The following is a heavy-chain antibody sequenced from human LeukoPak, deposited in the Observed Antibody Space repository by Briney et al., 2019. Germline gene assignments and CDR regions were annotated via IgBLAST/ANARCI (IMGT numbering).Heavy chain of an antibody. CDR2: ISSSSSYI. CDR3: ARAREGLSSTSLTNWFDP. CDR1: GFTFSSYS. V-gene: IGHV3-21*01. Sequence: GGSLRLSCAASGFTFSSYSMNWVRQAPGKGLEWVSSISSSSSYIYYADSVKGRFTISRDNAKNSLYLQMNSLRAEDTAVYYCARAREGLSSTSLTNWFDPWGQGTLVTVSS. J-gene: IGHJ5*02. D-gene: IGHD2-2*01.